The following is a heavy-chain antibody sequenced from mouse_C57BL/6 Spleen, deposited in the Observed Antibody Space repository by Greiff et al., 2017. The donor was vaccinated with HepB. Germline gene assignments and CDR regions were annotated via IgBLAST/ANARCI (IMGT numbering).Heavy chain of an antibody. Sequence: VQLQQSGAELAKPGASVKLSCKASGYTFTSYWMHWVKQRPGQGLEWIGYINPSSSYTKYNQKFKDKATLTADKSSSTAYMQLSSLTYEDSAVYYCEVGNDYDYFDYWGQGTTLTVSS. CDR3: EVGNDYDYFDY. D-gene: IGHD2-4*01. CDR1: GYTFTSYW. V-gene: IGHV1-7*01. CDR2: INPSSSYT. J-gene: IGHJ2*01.